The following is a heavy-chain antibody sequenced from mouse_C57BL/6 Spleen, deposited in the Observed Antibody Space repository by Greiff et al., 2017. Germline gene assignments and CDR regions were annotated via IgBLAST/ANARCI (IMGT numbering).Heavy chain of an antibody. CDR1: GFTFSSYG. D-gene: IGHD5-1*01. CDR2: ISSGGSYT. V-gene: IGHV5-6*02. CDR3: ANLRGFFAY. J-gene: IGHJ3*01. Sequence: DVKLVESGGDLVKPGGSLKLSCAASGFTFSSYGMSWVRQTPDKMLEWVATISSGGSYTYYPDSVKGRFTISRDNAKNTLYLQMSSLKSEDTAMYYCANLRGFFAYWGQGTLVTVSA.